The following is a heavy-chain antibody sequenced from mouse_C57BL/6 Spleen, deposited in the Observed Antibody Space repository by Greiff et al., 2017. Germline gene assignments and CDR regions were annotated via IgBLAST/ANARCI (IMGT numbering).Heavy chain of an antibody. V-gene: IGHV14-4*01. CDR2: IDPENGDT. J-gene: IGHJ3*01. D-gene: IGHD2-1*01. Sequence: VQLQPSGAELVRPGASVKLSCTASGFNIKDDYMHWVKQRPEQGLEWIGWIDPENGDTEYASKFPGQATITADTSSNTAYLQLSSLTSEDTAVYYCTTGGIYYLADWGQGTLVTVSA. CDR3: TTGGIYYLAD. CDR1: GFNIKDDY.